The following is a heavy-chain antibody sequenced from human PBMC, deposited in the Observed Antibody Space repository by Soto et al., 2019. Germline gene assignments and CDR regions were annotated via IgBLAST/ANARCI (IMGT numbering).Heavy chain of an antibody. J-gene: IGHJ4*02. V-gene: IGHV3-23*01. CDR1: GFTFSSYA. Sequence: GGSLRLSCAASGFTFSSYAMSWVRQAPGKGLEWVSAISGSGGSTYYADSVKGRFTISRDNSKNTLYLQMNSLRAEDTAVYYYAKDPERIFGAGGVFWGQGTLVTVSS. CDR3: AKDPERIFGAGGVF. D-gene: IGHD3-3*01. CDR2: ISGSGGST.